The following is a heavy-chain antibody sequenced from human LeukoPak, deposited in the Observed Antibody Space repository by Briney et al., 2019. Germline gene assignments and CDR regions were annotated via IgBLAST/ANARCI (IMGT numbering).Heavy chain of an antibody. CDR2: INSDGSRT. J-gene: IGHJ4*02. CDR1: GFTFSSYW. V-gene: IGHV3-74*01. Sequence: GGSLRLSCAASGFTFSSYWMYWVRQAPGKGLVWVSRINSDGSRTSDADSVKGRFTISRDNAKNTLFLQMNSLRAEDTAVYYCARDPDGNSLLDYWGQGTLVTVSS. CDR3: ARDPDGNSLLDY. D-gene: IGHD5-24*01.